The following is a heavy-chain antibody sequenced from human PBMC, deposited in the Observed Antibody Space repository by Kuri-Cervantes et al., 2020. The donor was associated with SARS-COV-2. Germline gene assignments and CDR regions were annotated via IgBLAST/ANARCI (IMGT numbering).Heavy chain of an antibody. CDR3: AQSRSIAARRPWYFDL. CDR1: GGSISSYY. D-gene: IGHD6-6*01. J-gene: IGHJ2*01. Sequence: GSLRLSCTVSGGSISSYYWSWIRQPPGKGLEWIGYIYYSGSTNYNPSLKSRITISVDTSKNQFSLNLTSVTAADTAVYFCAQSRSIAARRPWYFDLWGRGTLVTVSS. CDR2: IYYSGST. V-gene: IGHV4-59*01.